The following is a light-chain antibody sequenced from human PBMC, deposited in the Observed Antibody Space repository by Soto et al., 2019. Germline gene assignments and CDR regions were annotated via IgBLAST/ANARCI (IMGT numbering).Light chain of an antibody. CDR2: HAS. Sequence: DIVMTQSPVTLSVSPGERATLSCRASQSVSSNLAWYQQKPGQAPRLLIYHASTRATGIPARFSGSGSETELTLTISSLQSEDFAVYYCQQYNNWPPHTFGQGTKLEIK. CDR1: QSVSSN. CDR3: QQYNNWPPHT. V-gene: IGKV3-15*01. J-gene: IGKJ2*01.